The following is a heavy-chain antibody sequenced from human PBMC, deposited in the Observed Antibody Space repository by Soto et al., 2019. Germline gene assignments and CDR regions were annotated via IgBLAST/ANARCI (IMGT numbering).Heavy chain of an antibody. D-gene: IGHD2-2*02. CDR1: GFTFSSYA. V-gene: IGHV3-33*01. CDR2: IWNDGGNK. J-gene: IGHJ6*02. Sequence: QVQLVESGGGVAQPGRSLRLSCAASGFTFSSYAMHWVRQAPGKGQEWVAVIWNDGGNKYYADSVKGRFNISRDNSKNMLYLHMNRLRAEDTAVYYCARDGVIPAGIVWSMDVWGQGTTVTVSS. CDR3: ARDGVIPAGIVWSMDV.